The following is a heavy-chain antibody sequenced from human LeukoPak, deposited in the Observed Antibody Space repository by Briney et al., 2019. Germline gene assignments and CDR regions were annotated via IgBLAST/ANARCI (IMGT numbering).Heavy chain of an antibody. Sequence: SETLSLTCGVSGGSISSTNWWTWVRQPPGKGLEWIGEVHLDGRTNYNPSLESRLTKSVDLSENHISLKLTSVTAADTAVYYCAREGGFYRPLDYSGQGTLVTVSS. J-gene: IGHJ4*02. D-gene: IGHD3-3*01. CDR2: VHLDGRT. CDR3: AREGGFYRPLDY. CDR1: GGSISSTNW. V-gene: IGHV4-4*02.